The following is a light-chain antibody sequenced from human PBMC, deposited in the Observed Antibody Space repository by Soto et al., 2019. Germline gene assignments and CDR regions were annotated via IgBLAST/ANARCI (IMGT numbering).Light chain of an antibody. CDR3: QQRSNWHLT. Sequence: EIVLTQSPATLSLSPGERATLSCRASQSVSSYLAWYQQKPGQAPRLLIYDASNRATGIPARFSGSGSGTDFTLTISSLAPEDFAVYYCQQRSNWHLTFGGGTKVEIK. CDR2: DAS. J-gene: IGKJ4*01. V-gene: IGKV3-11*01. CDR1: QSVSSY.